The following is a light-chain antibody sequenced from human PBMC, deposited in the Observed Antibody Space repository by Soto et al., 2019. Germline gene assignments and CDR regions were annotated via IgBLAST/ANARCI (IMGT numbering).Light chain of an antibody. Sequence: DIPLTQSPSFLSASVGDRVTITCRASQGIASSLAWYQQKAGKAPKLLIYAASTLESGVPSRFSGSGSGTEFTLTIISLQPEDFAIYYCQQFNSYPLTFGGGTKVEIK. V-gene: IGKV1-9*01. CDR3: QQFNSYPLT. J-gene: IGKJ4*01. CDR2: AAS. CDR1: QGIASS.